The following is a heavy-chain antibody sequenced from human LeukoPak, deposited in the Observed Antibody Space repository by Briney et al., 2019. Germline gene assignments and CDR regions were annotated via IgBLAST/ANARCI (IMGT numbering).Heavy chain of an antibody. Sequence: SVKVSCKASGGTLSSYAISWVRQAPGQGLEWMGRIIPILSITHYAQKFQGRVTITADKSTSTAYMELSSLRSEDTAVYYCARTSLGYCSSTSCYTRYYYYGMDVWGQGTTVTVSS. CDR3: ARTSLGYCSSTSCYTRYYYYGMDV. V-gene: IGHV1-69*04. CDR1: GGTLSSYA. D-gene: IGHD2-2*02. J-gene: IGHJ6*02. CDR2: IIPILSIT.